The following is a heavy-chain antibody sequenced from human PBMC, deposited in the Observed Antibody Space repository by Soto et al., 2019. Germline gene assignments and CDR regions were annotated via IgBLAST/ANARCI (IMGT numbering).Heavy chain of an antibody. CDR3: ARSPSKYCSSTSCYRDDAFDI. V-gene: IGHV3-7*01. D-gene: IGHD2-2*01. CDR1: GFTFSSYW. Sequence: PGGSLRLSCAASGFTFSSYWMSWVRQAPGKGLEWVANIKQDGSEKYYVDSVKGRFTISRDNAKNSLYLQMNSLRAEDTAVYYCARSPSKYCSSTSCYRDDAFDIWGQGTMVTVS. J-gene: IGHJ3*02. CDR2: IKQDGSEK.